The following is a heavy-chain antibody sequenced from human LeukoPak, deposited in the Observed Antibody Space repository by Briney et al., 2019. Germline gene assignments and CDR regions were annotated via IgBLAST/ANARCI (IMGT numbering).Heavy chain of an antibody. CDR2: INPNSGGT. V-gene: IGHV1-2*02. Sequence: ASVKVSCKASGGTFSSYAISWVRQAPGQGLEWMGWINPNSGGTNYAQKFQGRVTMTRDTFISTAYMELSRLRSDDTAVYYCARDLGITFGGVISFDYWGQGTLVTVSS. J-gene: IGHJ4*02. D-gene: IGHD3-16*02. CDR3: ARDLGITFGGVISFDY. CDR1: GGTFSSYA.